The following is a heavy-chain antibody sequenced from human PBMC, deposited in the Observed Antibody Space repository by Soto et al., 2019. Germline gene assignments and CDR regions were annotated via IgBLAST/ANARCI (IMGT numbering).Heavy chain of an antibody. D-gene: IGHD3-22*01. V-gene: IGHV1-69*01. CDR2: IIPIFGTA. J-gene: IGHJ4*02. Sequence: SVKVSCTASGGPFISYAIIWVRQAPGQGLEWMGGIIPIFGTANYAQKFQGRVTITADESTSTAYMELSSLRSEDTAVYYCARMDSSEPGKFDYWGQGTLVTVSS. CDR3: ARMDSSEPGKFDY. CDR1: GGPFISYA.